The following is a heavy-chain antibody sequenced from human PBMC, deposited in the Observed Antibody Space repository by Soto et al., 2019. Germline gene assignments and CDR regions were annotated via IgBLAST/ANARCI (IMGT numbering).Heavy chain of an antibody. CDR2: IYYSGST. V-gene: IGHV4-30-4*01. D-gene: IGHD3-10*01. J-gene: IGHJ4*02. Sequence: SETLSLTCTVSGGSISSGDYYWSWIRQPPGKGLEWIGYIYYSGSTYYNPSLKSRVTISVDTSKNQFSLKLSSVTAADTAVYYCASTMVRGEIYFDYWGQGTLVTVSS. CDR1: GGSISSGDYY. CDR3: ASTMVRGEIYFDY.